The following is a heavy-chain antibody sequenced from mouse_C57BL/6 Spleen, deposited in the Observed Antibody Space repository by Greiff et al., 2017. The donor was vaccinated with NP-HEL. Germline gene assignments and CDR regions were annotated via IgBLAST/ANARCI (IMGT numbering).Heavy chain of an antibody. V-gene: IGHV1-50*01. D-gene: IGHD1-1*01. J-gene: IGHJ1*03. CDR2: IDPSDSYT. CDR1: GYTFTSYW. CDR3: ARAHYYGSRGRYFDV. Sequence: QVQLQQPGAELVKPGASVKLSCKASGYTFTSYWMQWVKQRPGQGLEWIGEIDPSDSYTNYNQKFKGKATLTVDTSSSTAYMQLSSLTSEDSAVYYCARAHYYGSRGRYFDVWGTGTTVTVSS.